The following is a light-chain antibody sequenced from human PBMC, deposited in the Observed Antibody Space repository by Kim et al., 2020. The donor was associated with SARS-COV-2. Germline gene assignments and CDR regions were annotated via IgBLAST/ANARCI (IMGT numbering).Light chain of an antibody. CDR2: EVS. CDR3: CSYAGDNTVI. V-gene: IGLV2-23*02. J-gene: IGLJ2*01. CDR1: SSDVGTYNL. Sequence: GQSITISCTGTSSDVGTYNLVPWYQQHPGKVPKLIIYEVSKWPSGVSNRFSGSKSANTASLTISGLQAEDEADYYCCSYAGDNTVIFGGGTQLTVL.